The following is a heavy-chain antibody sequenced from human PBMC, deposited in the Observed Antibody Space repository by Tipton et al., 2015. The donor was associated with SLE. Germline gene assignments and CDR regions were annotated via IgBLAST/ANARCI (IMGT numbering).Heavy chain of an antibody. D-gene: IGHD6-13*01. J-gene: IGHJ6*02. CDR3: ATRSSSSWYYYYYYGMDV. Sequence: SLRLSCAASGFTFSSYSMNWVRQAPGKGLEWVSSISSSRSYIYYADSVKGRFTISRDNAKSSLYLQMNSLRAEDTAVYYCATRSSSSWYYYYYYGMDVWGQGTTVTVSS. CDR2: ISSSRSYI. V-gene: IGHV3-21*01. CDR1: GFTFSSYS.